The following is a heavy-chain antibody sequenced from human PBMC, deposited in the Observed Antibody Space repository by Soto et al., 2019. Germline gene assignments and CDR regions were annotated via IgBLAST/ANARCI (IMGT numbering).Heavy chain of an antibody. CDR1: GFTFSSYA. J-gene: IGHJ6*02. V-gene: IGHV3-23*01. Sequence: PGGSLRLSCAASGFTFSSYAMSWVRQAPGKGLEWVSAISGSGGSTYYADSVKGRFTISRDNSKNTLYLQINSLRAEDTAVYYCAKKRGGVVVPAANYYYYGMDVWGQGTTVTVSS. CDR2: ISGSGGST. CDR3: AKKRGGVVVPAANYYYYGMDV. D-gene: IGHD2-2*01.